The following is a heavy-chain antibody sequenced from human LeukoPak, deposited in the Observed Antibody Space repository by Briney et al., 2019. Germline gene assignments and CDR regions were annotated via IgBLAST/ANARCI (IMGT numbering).Heavy chain of an antibody. CDR1: GLPFSSYG. J-gene: IGHJ4*02. CDR3: AKEFTGYCSSTSCVFDY. CDR2: FSGSGGRT. D-gene: IGHD2-2*01. Sequence: GGSLRPSCAAFGLPFSSYGMSWVGQAPGRGREWVSAFSGSGGRTYYADSVKGRFTISRDNSKNTLYLQMNSLRAEDTAVYYCAKEFTGYCSSTSCVFDYWGQGTLVTVSS. V-gene: IGHV3-23*01.